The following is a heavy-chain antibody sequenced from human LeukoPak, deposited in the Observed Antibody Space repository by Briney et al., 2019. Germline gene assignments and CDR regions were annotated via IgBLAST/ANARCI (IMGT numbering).Heavy chain of an antibody. V-gene: IGHV5-51*01. Sequence: GESLKISCKGSGYSFTFYWIGWVRQMPGKGLEWMGIIYPGDSDTRYSPSFQGQVTTSADKSISTAYLQWSSLKASDTAMYYCARRSIAAAGTVNYFDYWGQGTLVTVSS. D-gene: IGHD6-13*01. CDR1: GYSFTFYW. CDR2: IYPGDSDT. CDR3: ARRSIAAAGTVNYFDY. J-gene: IGHJ4*02.